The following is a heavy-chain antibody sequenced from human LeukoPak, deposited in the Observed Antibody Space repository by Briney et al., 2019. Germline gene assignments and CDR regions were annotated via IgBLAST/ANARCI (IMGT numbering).Heavy chain of an antibody. D-gene: IGHD3-10*01. CDR2: IFGGGGT. V-gene: IGHV3-53*01. Sequence: GGSLRLSCAASGFTVSSNYMAWVRQPPGKGLEWVSVIFGGGGTYYAGSVRGRFTISRHNSQNTLFLQMNSLRAEDTAVYYCASWPGAWYGEDYWGQGTRVTVSS. CDR3: ASWPGAWYGEDY. J-gene: IGHJ4*02. CDR1: GFTVSSNY.